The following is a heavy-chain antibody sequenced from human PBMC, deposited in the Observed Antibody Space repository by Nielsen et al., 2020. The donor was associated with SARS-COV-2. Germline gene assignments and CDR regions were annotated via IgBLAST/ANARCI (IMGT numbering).Heavy chain of an antibody. CDR3: AREGRKLPLDY. Sequence: GESLKISCAGSGFTFSDYYMSWIRQAPGKGLEWVSTISGSTYTNYADSVKGRFTISRDNAKNSLYLQMNSLRAEDTAVYYCAREGRKLPLDYWGQGTLVTVSS. D-gene: IGHD5-24*01. CDR2: ISGSTYT. J-gene: IGHJ4*02. CDR1: GFTFSDYY. V-gene: IGHV3-11*05.